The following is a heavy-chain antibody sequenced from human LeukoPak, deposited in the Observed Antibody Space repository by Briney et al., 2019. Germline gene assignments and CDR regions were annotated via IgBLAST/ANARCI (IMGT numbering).Heavy chain of an antibody. D-gene: IGHD3-10*01. Sequence: GGSLRLSCGVSGFTFSSYAVSWVRQAPGKGLEWVSLISAISGISYYADSVKGRFTISRDNSNNTLYLQMNSLRAEDTAVYYCAKVKSAMVPIFDYWGQGTQVTVSS. V-gene: IGHV3-23*01. J-gene: IGHJ4*02. CDR2: ISAISGIS. CDR3: AKVKSAMVPIFDY. CDR1: GFTFSSYA.